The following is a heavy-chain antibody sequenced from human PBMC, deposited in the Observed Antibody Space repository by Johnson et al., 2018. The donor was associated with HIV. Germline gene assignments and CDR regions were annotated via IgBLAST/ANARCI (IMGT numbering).Heavy chain of an antibody. Sequence: EVQLVESGGGLVQPGRSLRLSCAASGFTFDDYAMHWVRQAPGKGLEWVSGISWNSGSIGYADSVKGRFNLSRDNAKNSLYLQMNSLRAEDTALYYCAKANRAMTKGGFGAFDIWGQGTMVTVSS. V-gene: IGHV3-9*01. CDR3: AKANRAMTKGGFGAFDI. CDR2: ISWNSGSI. J-gene: IGHJ3*02. CDR1: GFTFDDYA. D-gene: IGHD3-16*01.